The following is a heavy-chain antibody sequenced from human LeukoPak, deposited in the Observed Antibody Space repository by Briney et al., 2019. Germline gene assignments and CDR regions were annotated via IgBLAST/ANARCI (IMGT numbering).Heavy chain of an antibody. CDR1: GFTFSSYS. CDR2: ISSSSTI. D-gene: IGHD6-13*01. Sequence: PGGSLRLSCAASGFTFSSYSMNWVRQAPGKGLEWVSYISSSSTIYYADSVKGRFTISRDNAKNSLYLQMNSLRAEDTAVYYCARGGYSSSWYRYYYMDVWGKGTTVTVSS. J-gene: IGHJ6*03. V-gene: IGHV3-48*01. CDR3: ARGGYSSSWYRYYYMDV.